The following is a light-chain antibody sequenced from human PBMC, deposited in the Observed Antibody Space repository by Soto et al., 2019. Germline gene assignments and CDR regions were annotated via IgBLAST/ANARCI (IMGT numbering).Light chain of an antibody. CDR1: QSINSW. CDR3: QQYHALWT. V-gene: IGKV1-5*01. Sequence: DIQMTQSPSTLSASVGDRVTITCRASQSINSWLAWYQQKPGKAPNLLIYDASNLESGVPSRFSGRGSGTEFTLTITSLQPGDFATYYCQQYHALWTFGQGTKVDIK. J-gene: IGKJ1*01. CDR2: DAS.